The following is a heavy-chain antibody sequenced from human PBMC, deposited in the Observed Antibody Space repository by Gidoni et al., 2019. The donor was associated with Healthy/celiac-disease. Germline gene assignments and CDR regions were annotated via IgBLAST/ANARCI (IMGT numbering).Heavy chain of an antibody. CDR3: AREAPRSPQEDY. V-gene: IGHV1-69*04. CDR1: GGTFSSYA. Sequence: QVQLVQSGAEVKKPGSSVKVSCTASGGTFSSYAISWVRQAPGQGLEWMGRIIPILGIANYAQKFQGRVTITADKSTSTAYMELSSLRSEDTAVYYCAREAPRSPQEDYWGQGTLVTVSS. CDR2: IIPILGIA. D-gene: IGHD1-26*01. J-gene: IGHJ4*02.